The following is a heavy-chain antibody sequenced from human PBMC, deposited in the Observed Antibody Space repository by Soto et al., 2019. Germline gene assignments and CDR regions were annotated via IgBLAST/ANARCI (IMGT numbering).Heavy chain of an antibody. CDR3: ARQRYFDY. CDR2: IYNSENT. CDR1: GGSISSYY. J-gene: IGHJ4*02. D-gene: IGHD3-9*01. Sequence: PSETLSLTCTVSGGSISSYYWSWIRQTPGKGLEWIGYIYNSENTNYNPSLESRVTISVDTSKNQLSLKLTSVTAADTAVYYCARQRYFDYWGQGTLVTVSS. V-gene: IGHV4-59*08.